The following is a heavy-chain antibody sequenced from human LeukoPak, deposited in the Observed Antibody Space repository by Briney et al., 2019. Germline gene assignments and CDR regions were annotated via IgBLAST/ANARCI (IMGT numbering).Heavy chain of an antibody. Sequence: GGSLRLTCVGSGFTFCDHALHWVRQFPGKRLEYVSAISNNGRSTHYTDSVKGRFTVSRDNSKETVYLQLGSLRPEDTALYYCARGLSGAPDYWGRGTLVTVSS. CDR1: GFTFCDHA. CDR2: ISNNGRST. J-gene: IGHJ1*01. D-gene: IGHD3-10*01. V-gene: IGHV3-64*02. CDR3: ARGLSGAPDY.